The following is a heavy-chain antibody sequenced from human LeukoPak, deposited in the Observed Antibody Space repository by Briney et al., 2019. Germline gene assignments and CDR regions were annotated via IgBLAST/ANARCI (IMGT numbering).Heavy chain of an antibody. D-gene: IGHD3-22*01. CDR2: ISPKSGGV. Sequence: GASVKVSCKASGYTFTGYYLHWVRLAPGQGLEWMGWISPKSGGVNYDQKFQGRVTMTRDTSSSTAYMELSRLRADDTAVYYCAREDYYDSTGYYYRAYNRWGFEYWGQGTLVTVSS. CDR3: AREDYYDSTGYYYRAYNRWGFEY. V-gene: IGHV1-2*02. J-gene: IGHJ4*02. CDR1: GYTFTGYY.